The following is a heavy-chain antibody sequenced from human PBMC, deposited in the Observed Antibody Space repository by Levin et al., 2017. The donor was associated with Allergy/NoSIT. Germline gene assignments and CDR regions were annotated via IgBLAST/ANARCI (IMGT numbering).Heavy chain of an antibody. CDR2: ISGSGGST. CDR1: GFTFSSYA. CDR3: VVVTITMDAEYFQH. J-gene: IGHJ1*01. V-gene: IGHV3-23*01. D-gene: IGHD5-24*01. Sequence: GGSLRLSCAASGFTFSSYAMSWVRQAPGKGLEWVSAISGSGGSTYYADSVKGRFTISRDNAKNSLYLQMNSLRAEDTAVYYCVVVTITMDAEYFQHWGQGTLVTVSS.